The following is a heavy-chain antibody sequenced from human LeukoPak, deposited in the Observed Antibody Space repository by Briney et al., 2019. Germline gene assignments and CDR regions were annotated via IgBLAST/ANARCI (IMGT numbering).Heavy chain of an antibody. J-gene: IGHJ6*02. CDR2: INHSGST. CDR1: GGSFSGYY. Sequence: PSETLSLTCAVYGGSFSGYYWSWIRQPPGKGLEWIGEINHSGSTNYNPSLKSRVTISVDTSKNQFSLKLSSVTAVDTAVYYCARVPLRGYSSRYYYYGMDVWGQGTTVTVSS. V-gene: IGHV4-34*01. CDR3: ARVPLRGYSSRYYYYGMDV. D-gene: IGHD6-13*01.